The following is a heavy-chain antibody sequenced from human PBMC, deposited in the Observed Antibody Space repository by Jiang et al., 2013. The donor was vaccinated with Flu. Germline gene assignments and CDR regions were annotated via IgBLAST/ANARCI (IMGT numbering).Heavy chain of an antibody. CDR2: ISPTGGSI. Sequence: VQLVESGGGLVQPGGSLRLSCAASGFTFSDFYVTWIRQAPGKGLEWVSYISPTGGSIYYADSVKGRFTISRDNAKNSLYLQMNSLRAEDTAVYFCARVGYPWYFGLWGRGTLVTVSS. J-gene: IGHJ2*01. CDR3: ARVGYPWYFGL. CDR1: GFTFSDFY. D-gene: IGHD6-25*01. V-gene: IGHV3-11*01.